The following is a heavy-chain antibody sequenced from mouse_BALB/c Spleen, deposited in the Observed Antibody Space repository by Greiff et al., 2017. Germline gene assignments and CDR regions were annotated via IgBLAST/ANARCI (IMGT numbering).Heavy chain of an antibody. Sequence: QVQLQQSGPELVKPGASVKISCKASGYAFSSSWMNWVKQRPGQGLEWIGRIYPGDGDTNYNGKFKGKATLTADKSSSTAYMQLSSLTSVDSAVYFCARPSYYGSSSWFAYWGQGTLVTVSA. V-gene: IGHV1-82*01. J-gene: IGHJ3*01. CDR2: IYPGDGDT. D-gene: IGHD1-1*01. CDR3: ARPSYYGSSSWFAY. CDR1: GYAFSSSW.